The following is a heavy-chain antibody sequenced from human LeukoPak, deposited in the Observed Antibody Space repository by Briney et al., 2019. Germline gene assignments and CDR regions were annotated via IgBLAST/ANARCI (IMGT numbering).Heavy chain of an antibody. CDR1: GGSISSYY. Sequence: SETLSLTCTASGGSISSYYWSWIRQPAGKGLEWIGRIYTSGSTNYNPSLKSRVTVSVDTSKNQFSLWLSSVTAADTAVYYCARQIVGVSRGFDVWGQGTTVTVSS. V-gene: IGHV4-4*07. CDR2: IYTSGST. D-gene: IGHD1-26*01. CDR3: ARQIVGVSRGFDV. J-gene: IGHJ3*01.